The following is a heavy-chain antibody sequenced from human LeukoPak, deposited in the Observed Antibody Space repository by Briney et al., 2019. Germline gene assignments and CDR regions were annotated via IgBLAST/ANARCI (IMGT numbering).Heavy chain of an antibody. J-gene: IGHJ4*02. V-gene: IGHV3-48*03. D-gene: IGHD1-26*01. CDR1: GFTFSSYE. CDR3: ASGAYRDYFDY. Sequence: QSGGSLRLSCAASGFTFSSYEVNWVRRAPGEGLEWISYISSRGSTIYYADSVKGRFTISGDNAKNSLYLQMNSLRAEDTAVYYCASGAYRDYFDYWGQGTLVTVSS. CDR2: ISSRGSTI.